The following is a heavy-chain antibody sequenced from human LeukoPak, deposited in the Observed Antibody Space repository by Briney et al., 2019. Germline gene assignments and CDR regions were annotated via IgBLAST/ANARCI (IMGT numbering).Heavy chain of an antibody. V-gene: IGHV4-39*07. D-gene: IGHD4-17*01. CDR3: ARGDGDYGWFDP. CDR2: IYYTGST. CDR1: GGSISSSTYY. Sequence: SETLSLTCTVSGGSISSSTYYWGWIRQPPGKGLEWIGYIYYTGSTYCNPSLKSRVTISVNTSKNQFSLKLSSVTAADTAVYYCARGDGDYGWFDPWGQGTLVTVSS. J-gene: IGHJ5*02.